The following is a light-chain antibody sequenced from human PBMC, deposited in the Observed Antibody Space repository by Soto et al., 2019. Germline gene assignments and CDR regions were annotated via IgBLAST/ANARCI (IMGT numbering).Light chain of an antibody. CDR1: SSYVGGYNY. CDR3: CSYAGSYTFV. V-gene: IGLV2-11*01. CDR2: DVS. Sequence: QSVLTQPRSVSGSPGQSVTISCTGTSSYVGGYNYVSWYQQHPGKAPKLMICDVSKRPSGVPDRFSGSKSGNTASLTISGLQAEDEADYYCCSYAGSYTFVFGTGTKVTVL. J-gene: IGLJ1*01.